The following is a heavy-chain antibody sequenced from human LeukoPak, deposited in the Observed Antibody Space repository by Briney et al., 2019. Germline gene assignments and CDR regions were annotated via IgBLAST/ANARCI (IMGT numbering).Heavy chain of an antibody. J-gene: IGHJ4*02. D-gene: IGHD3-22*01. Sequence: GGSLRLSCAASGFTVSSNYMSWVRQAPGKGLEWVSVIYSGGSTSHADSVKGRFTISRDNSKNSLFLQMNSLRAEDTAVYYCARGNHYYDSSGYSFDYWGQGTLVTVSS. CDR1: GFTVSSNY. CDR2: IYSGGST. V-gene: IGHV3-53*01. CDR3: ARGNHYYDSSGYSFDY.